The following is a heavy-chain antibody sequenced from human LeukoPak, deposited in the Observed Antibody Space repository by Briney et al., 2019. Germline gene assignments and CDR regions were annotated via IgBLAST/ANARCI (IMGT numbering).Heavy chain of an antibody. V-gene: IGHV4-59*01. CDR3: ARVVCTTTSCYKRSSFDI. CDR2: IYYSGST. CDR1: GGSINSYY. Sequence: ASETLSLTCTVSGGSINSYYWNWIRQPPGKGLEWIGYIYYSGSTNYNPSLKSRVTISIDTSKNQFSLKLSSVTAADTAVYFCARVVCTTTSCYKRSSFDIWGQGTMVTVSS. D-gene: IGHD2-2*02. J-gene: IGHJ3*02.